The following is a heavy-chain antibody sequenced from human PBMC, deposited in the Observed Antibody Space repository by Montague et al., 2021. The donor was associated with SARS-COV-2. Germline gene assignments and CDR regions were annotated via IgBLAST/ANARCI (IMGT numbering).Heavy chain of an antibody. J-gene: IGHJ4*02. Sequence: SRRLSCAASGFPFSSYAMSWVRQAPGEGLEWVSVIYSGGSSTYYADSVKGRFTISRDNSKNTLYLQMNSLRAEDTAVYYCAKSRGIRYDSSGYYYPLDYWGQGTLVTVSS. CDR1: GFPFSSYA. V-gene: IGHV3-23*03. CDR3: AKSRGIRYDSSGYYYPLDY. CDR2: IYSGGSST. D-gene: IGHD3-22*01.